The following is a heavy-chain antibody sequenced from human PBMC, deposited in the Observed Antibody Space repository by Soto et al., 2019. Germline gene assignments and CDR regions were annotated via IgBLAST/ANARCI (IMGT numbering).Heavy chain of an antibody. J-gene: IGHJ4*02. V-gene: IGHV3-7*01. CDR3: AKGPR. Sequence: LVESGGGLVQPGGSLRLSCAASGFTFSNIWMSWVRRSPEKGPEWVASISRDGGEIYYVDSVKGRFTISRDNTRNSLYLQMNRLRAEDTAVYYCAKGPRWGQGTQVTFSS. CDR2: ISRDGGEI. CDR1: GFTFSNIW.